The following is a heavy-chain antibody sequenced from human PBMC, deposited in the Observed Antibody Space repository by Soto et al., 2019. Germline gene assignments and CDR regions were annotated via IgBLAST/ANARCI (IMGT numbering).Heavy chain of an antibody. J-gene: IGHJ5*02. CDR3: ARDYGSGSLNWFDP. CDR1: GGSISSHY. V-gene: IGHV4-59*11. Sequence: SETLSLTCTVSGGSISSHYWSWIRQPPGQGLEWIGYIYYSGSTNYNPSLKSRVTISVDTSKNQFSLKLSSVTAADTAVYYCARDYGSGSLNWFDPWGQGTLVTVSS. CDR2: IYYSGST. D-gene: IGHD3-10*01.